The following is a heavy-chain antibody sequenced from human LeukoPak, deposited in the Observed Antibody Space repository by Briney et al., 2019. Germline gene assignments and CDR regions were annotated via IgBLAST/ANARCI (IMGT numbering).Heavy chain of an antibody. CDR3: ARGYSSSSYYYYYYMDV. J-gene: IGHJ6*03. D-gene: IGHD6-13*01. V-gene: IGHV4-39*07. CDR1: GGSISSYY. CDR2: IYYSGST. Sequence: SETLSLTCTVSGGSISSYYWGWIRQPPGKGLEWIGSIYYSGSTYYNPSLKSRVTISVDTSKNQFSLKLSSVTAADTAVYYCARGYSSSSYYYYYYMDVWGKGTTVTVSS.